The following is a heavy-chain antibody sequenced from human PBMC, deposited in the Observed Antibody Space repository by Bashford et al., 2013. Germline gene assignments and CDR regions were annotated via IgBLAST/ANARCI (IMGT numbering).Heavy chain of an antibody. CDR2: LAASGNT. V-gene: IGHV3-23*01. CDR3: ANGAKSISFSPGLGY. CDR1: GFSLSAYA. Sequence: GGSLRLSCVCSGFSLSAYAMSWVRQAPGKGLEWVSTLAASGNTYYADSVRGRFTTSRDNSKNTLYLQMNSLRAEDTAVYYCANGAKSISFSPGLGYWGQGTLVTVSS. D-gene: IGHD6-6*01. J-gene: IGHJ4*02.